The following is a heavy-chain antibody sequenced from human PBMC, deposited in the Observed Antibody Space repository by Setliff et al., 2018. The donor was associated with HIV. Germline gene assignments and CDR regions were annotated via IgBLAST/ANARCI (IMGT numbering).Heavy chain of an antibody. J-gene: IGHJ4*02. V-gene: IGHV4-39*07. D-gene: IGHD6-6*01. Sequence: SETLSLTCSVSGGSISSSSYYWGWIRQPPGKGLEWIGSIYYSGSFSYNPSLKSRVTISLDTSKNQFSLNLTSVTAADTAVYYCARAVQLGYFDYWGQGTLVTVSS. CDR2: IYYSGSF. CDR3: ARAVQLGYFDY. CDR1: GGSISSSSYY.